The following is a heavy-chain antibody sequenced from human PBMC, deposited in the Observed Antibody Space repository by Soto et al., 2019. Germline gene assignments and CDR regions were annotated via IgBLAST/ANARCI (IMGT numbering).Heavy chain of an antibody. V-gene: IGHV3-30*03. CDR3: ARDKFYYNDTSAPFSVAFDV. D-gene: IGHD3-22*01. CDR2: ISYDGSNK. Sequence: GGSLRLSCAASGFTFSSYGMHWVRQAPGKGLEWVAVISYDGSNKYYADSVKGRFTISRDNSKNTLYLQMNSLRAEDTAVYYCARDKFYYNDTSAPFSVAFDVGAQGTMVPVSS. CDR1: GFTFSSYG. J-gene: IGHJ3*01.